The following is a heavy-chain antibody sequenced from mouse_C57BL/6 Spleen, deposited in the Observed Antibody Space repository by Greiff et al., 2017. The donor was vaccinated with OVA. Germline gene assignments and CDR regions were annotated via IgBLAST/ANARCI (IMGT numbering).Heavy chain of an antibody. J-gene: IGHJ3*01. V-gene: IGHV3-6*01. D-gene: IGHD1-1*01. CDR3: ARDGHYYGSSSWFAY. CDR1: GYSITSGYY. Sequence: VQLQQSGPGLVKPSQSLSLTCSVTGYSITSGYYWNWIRQFPGNKLEWMGYISYDGSNNYNPSLKNRISITRDTSKNQFFLKLNSVTTEDTATYYCARDGHYYGSSSWFAYWGQGTLVTVSA. CDR2: ISYDGSN.